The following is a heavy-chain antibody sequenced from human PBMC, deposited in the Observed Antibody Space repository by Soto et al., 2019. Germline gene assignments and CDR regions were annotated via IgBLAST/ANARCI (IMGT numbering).Heavy chain of an antibody. D-gene: IGHD6-19*01. CDR2: IWYDGSTK. Sequence: GGSLRLSCAASGFTFSSYGMHWVPHAPGKGLEWVALIWYDGSTKYYADSVKGRFTISRDNSNNTLYLQMNSLRAEDTAVYYCARPSSGWENWFDPWGQGTLVTVSS. CDR3: ARPSSGWENWFDP. V-gene: IGHV3-33*01. CDR1: GFTFSSYG. J-gene: IGHJ5*02.